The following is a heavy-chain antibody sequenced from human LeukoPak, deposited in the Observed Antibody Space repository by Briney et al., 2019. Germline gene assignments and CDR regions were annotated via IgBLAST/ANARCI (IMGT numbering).Heavy chain of an antibody. D-gene: IGHD2-2*01. CDR3: AKGKVPAAKIPFDY. V-gene: IGHV3-23*01. Sequence: PGGSLRLSCEASGFTFSRYAMIWVRQAPGKGLEWVSAIRGSDGYTQYADSVKGRFTISRDNSRNTLYLQMNSLRAEDTAVYYCAKGKVPAAKIPFDYWGQGTLVTVSS. J-gene: IGHJ4*02. CDR1: GFTFSRYA. CDR2: IRGSDGYT.